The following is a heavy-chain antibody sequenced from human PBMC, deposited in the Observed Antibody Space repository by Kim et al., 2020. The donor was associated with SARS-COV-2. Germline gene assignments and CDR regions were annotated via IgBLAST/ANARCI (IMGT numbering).Heavy chain of an antibody. V-gene: IGHV6-1*01. Sequence: EYAVPVKSRKTINPDPSKNQFSLQLNSVTPEDTAVYYCARDSIYYYYYMDVWGKGTTVTVSS. J-gene: IGHJ6*03. CDR3: ARDSIYYYYYMDV.